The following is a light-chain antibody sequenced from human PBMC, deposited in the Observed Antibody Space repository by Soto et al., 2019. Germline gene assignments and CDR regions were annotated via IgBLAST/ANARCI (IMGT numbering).Light chain of an antibody. V-gene: IGLV2-8*01. CDR1: SSDVGGYDY. Sequence: QSALTQPPSASGAPGQSVTISCTGTSSDVGGYDYVSWYQQYPDKAPKLMIFEVTKRPSGVPDRFSGSKSGNTASLTVSGLQAEDEADYYCSSYAGSNIHYVFGTGTKVTVL. CDR3: SSYAGSNIHYV. J-gene: IGLJ1*01. CDR2: EVT.